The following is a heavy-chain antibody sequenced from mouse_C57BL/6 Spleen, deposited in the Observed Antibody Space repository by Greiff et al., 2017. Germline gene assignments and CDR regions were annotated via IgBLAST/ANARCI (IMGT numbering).Heavy chain of an antibody. CDR1: GYTFTSYW. V-gene: IGHV1-69*01. J-gene: IGHJ4*01. CDR3: ASPHYYGSSPGYYAMDY. Sequence: VQLQQPGAELVMPGASVKLSCKASGYTFTSYWMHWVKQRPGQGLEWIGEIDPSDSYTNYNQKFKGKSTLTVDKSSSTAYMQLSSLTSEDSAVYYCASPHYYGSSPGYYAMDYWGQGTSVTVSS. D-gene: IGHD1-1*01. CDR2: IDPSDSYT.